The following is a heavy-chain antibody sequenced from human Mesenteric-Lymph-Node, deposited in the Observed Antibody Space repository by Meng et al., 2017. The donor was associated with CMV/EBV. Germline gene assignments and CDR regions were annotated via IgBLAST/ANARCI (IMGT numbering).Heavy chain of an antibody. D-gene: IGHD3-3*01. J-gene: IGHJ5*02. V-gene: IGHV3-53*01. Sequence: GESLKISCAGSGFIFSSYVMHWVRQAPGKGLEWVSVIYSGGNTYYADSVKGRFTISRDTSKNTLYLQMNSLRADDTAVYYCARAFWSGYYKCFDPWGQGTLVTVSS. CDR1: GFIFSSYV. CDR2: IYSGGNT. CDR3: ARAFWSGYYKCFDP.